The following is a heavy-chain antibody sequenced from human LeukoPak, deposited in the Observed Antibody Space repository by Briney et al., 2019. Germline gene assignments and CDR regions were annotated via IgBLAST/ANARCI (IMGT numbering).Heavy chain of an antibody. Sequence: SVKVSCKASGGTFSSYAISWVRQAPGQGLEWMGGIIPIFGTANCAQRFQGRVTITADESTSTAYMELSSLRSEDTAVYYCAREPYYYDSSGTTTSYFDYWGQGTLVTVSS. V-gene: IGHV1-69*13. D-gene: IGHD3-22*01. CDR1: GGTFSSYA. J-gene: IGHJ4*02. CDR2: IIPIFGTA. CDR3: AREPYYYDSSGTTTSYFDY.